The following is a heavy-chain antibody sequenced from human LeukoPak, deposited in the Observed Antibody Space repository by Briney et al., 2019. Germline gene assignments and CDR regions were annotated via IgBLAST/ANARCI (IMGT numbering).Heavy chain of an antibody. Sequence: GGSLRLSCAASGFTFSSCAMSWVRQAPGKGLEWVSAISGSGGSTYYADSVKGRFTISRDNSKNTLYLQMNSLRAEDTAVYYCAKHITMVRGVILSYWGQGTLVTVSS. CDR2: ISGSGGST. CDR3: AKHITMVRGVILSY. V-gene: IGHV3-23*01. CDR1: GFTFSSCA. J-gene: IGHJ4*02. D-gene: IGHD3-10*01.